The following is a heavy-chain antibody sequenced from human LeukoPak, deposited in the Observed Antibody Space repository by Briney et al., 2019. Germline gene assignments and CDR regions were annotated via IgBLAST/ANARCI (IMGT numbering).Heavy chain of an antibody. V-gene: IGHV4-38-2*01. J-gene: IGHJ3*02. CDR2: IYHSGST. CDR1: GYSISSGYY. D-gene: IGHD3-10*01. Sequence: PSETLSLTCAVSGYSISSGYYWGWIRQPPGKGVEWIWSIYHSGSTYYDPSLKSRVTISVDTSTNQFSLKLSSVTAADTAVYYCATVLLWFGEFIPGAFDIWGQGTMVTVSS. CDR3: ATVLLWFGEFIPGAFDI.